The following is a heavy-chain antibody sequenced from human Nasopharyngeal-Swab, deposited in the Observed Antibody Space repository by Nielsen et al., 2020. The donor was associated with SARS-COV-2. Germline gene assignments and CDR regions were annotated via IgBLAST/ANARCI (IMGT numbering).Heavy chain of an antibody. D-gene: IGHD6-13*01. J-gene: IGHJ4*02. CDR2: ISAYNGNT. V-gene: IGHV1-18*04. Sequence: ASVKVSCKASGYTFTSYGIGWVRQAPGQGLEWMGWISAYNGNTNYAQKLQGRVTMTTDTSTSTAYMELRSLRSDDTAVYYCAREVGIAAAGTEPNFDYWGQGTLVTVSS. CDR3: AREVGIAAAGTEPNFDY. CDR1: GYTFTSYG.